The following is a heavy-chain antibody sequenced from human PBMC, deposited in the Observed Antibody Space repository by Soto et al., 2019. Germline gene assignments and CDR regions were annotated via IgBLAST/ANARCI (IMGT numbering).Heavy chain of an antibody. Sequence: EVHLVESGGGLVQPGGSLRLSCAASGFTFSAFEMNWVRQAPGKGLEWLSYIYNSRSTMTYADSVKGRFAISRDNAKNSLYLEMYSLRAEDMAVYYCARASGGTGLDVWGQGTTVTVSS. D-gene: IGHD1-1*01. J-gene: IGHJ6*02. CDR3: ARASGGTGLDV. V-gene: IGHV3-48*03. CDR2: IYNSRSTM. CDR1: GFTFSAFE.